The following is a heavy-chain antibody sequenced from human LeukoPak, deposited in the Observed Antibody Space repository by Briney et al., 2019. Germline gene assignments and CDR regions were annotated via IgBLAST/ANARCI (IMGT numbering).Heavy chain of an antibody. CDR2: IWPSDSDT. V-gene: IGHV5-51*01. D-gene: IGHD1-26*01. Sequence: GESLKISCKGSGYTFTNYWIGWVRQMPGKGLEWMGIIWPSDSDTRYSPSFQGQVTISADKSISTAYLQWSSLKASDTAIYFCARRISGYYIDYWGQGTLVTVSS. CDR1: GYTFTNYW. J-gene: IGHJ4*02. CDR3: ARRISGYYIDY.